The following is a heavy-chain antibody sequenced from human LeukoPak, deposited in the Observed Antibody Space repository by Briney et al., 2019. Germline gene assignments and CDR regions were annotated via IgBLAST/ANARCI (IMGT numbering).Heavy chain of an antibody. Sequence: GGSLRLSCAASGFSFSSSWMHWVRQVPGKGLEWVSRINDDETSTTYAESVKGRFTISRDNAKNSLYLQMNSLRAEDTAVYYCANRDYDILTGYPYWGQGTLVTVSS. J-gene: IGHJ4*02. CDR2: INDDETST. CDR1: GFSFSSSW. V-gene: IGHV3-74*01. D-gene: IGHD3-9*01. CDR3: ANRDYDILTGYPY.